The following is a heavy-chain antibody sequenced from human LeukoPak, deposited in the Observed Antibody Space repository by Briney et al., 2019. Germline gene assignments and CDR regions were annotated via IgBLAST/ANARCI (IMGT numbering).Heavy chain of an antibody. CDR3: ARGLWVRGVITLYYYYYYMDV. J-gene: IGHJ6*03. Sequence: ASVKVSCKASGGTFSSYAISWVRQAPGQGLEWMGWMNPNSGNTGYAQKFQGRVTMTRNTSISTAYMELSSLRSEDTAVYYCARGLWVRGVITLYYYYYYMDVWGKGTTVTISS. CDR2: MNPNSGNT. CDR1: GGTFSSYA. V-gene: IGHV1-8*02. D-gene: IGHD3-10*01.